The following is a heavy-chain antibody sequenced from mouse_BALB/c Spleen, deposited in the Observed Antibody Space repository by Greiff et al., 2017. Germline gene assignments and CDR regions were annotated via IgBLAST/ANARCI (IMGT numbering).Heavy chain of an antibody. CDR1: GYAFSSSW. D-gene: IGHD2-10*02. J-gene: IGHJ4*01. CDR2: IYPGDGDT. Sequence: QVQLQQSGPELVKPGASVKISCKASGYAFSSSWMNWVKQRPGQGLEWIGRIYPGDGDTNYNGKFKGKATLTADKSSSTAYMQLSSLTSVDSAVYFCARGSLYGNDAMDYWGQGTSVTVSS. V-gene: IGHV1-82*01. CDR3: ARGSLYGNDAMDY.